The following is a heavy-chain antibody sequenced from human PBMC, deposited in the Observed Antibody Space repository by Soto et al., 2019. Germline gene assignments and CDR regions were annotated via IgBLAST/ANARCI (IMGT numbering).Heavy chain of an antibody. J-gene: IGHJ4*02. Sequence: GGSLRLSCVASGFTFSAYDITWVRQAPGKGLEWVSIVSASGGSRYYADSVKGRFSITRDNSKNTVYPQLNSLRAEDTAVYYCAKTIGYDFWTASDHWGQGTRVTVS. V-gene: IGHV3-23*01. D-gene: IGHD3-3*01. CDR3: AKTIGYDFWTASDH. CDR2: VSASGGSR. CDR1: GFTFSAYD.